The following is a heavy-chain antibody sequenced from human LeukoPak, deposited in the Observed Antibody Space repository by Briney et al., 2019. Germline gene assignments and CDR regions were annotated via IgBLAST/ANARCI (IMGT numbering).Heavy chain of an antibody. D-gene: IGHD6-13*01. Sequence: PGGSLRLSCAASGFIFSRYWMTWVRQAPGKGLEWVANIKEDGSEKYYLDSVSGRFTISRDNAKNSLYLQMNSLRAEDTAVYYCVKVSIAVAGSDYWGQGTLVTVSS. CDR1: GFIFSRYW. V-gene: IGHV3-7*01. J-gene: IGHJ4*02. CDR2: IKEDGSEK. CDR3: VKVSIAVAGSDY.